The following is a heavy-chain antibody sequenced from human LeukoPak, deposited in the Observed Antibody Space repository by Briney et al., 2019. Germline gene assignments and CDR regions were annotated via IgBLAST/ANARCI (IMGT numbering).Heavy chain of an antibody. CDR2: ISYSGST. J-gene: IGHJ4*02. Sequence: SETLSLTCAVSGGSISPYHWTWIRQPPGKGLEWIGYISYSGSTNYNPSLKSRVTISIDTSKSQFSLKLSSVTAADTVVYYCARHLDYYGSGSYEYWGQGTLVTVSS. V-gene: IGHV4-59*08. D-gene: IGHD3-10*01. CDR3: ARHLDYYGSGSYEY. CDR1: GGSISPYH.